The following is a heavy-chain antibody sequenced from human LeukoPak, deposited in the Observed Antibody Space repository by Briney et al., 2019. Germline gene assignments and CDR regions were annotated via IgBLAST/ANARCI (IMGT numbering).Heavy chain of an antibody. J-gene: IGHJ4*02. Sequence: GGSLRLSSAASGFTFRSYAMHWDRQAPGKGLERVAVISYDGSNKYYADSVKGRFTISRDNSKNTLYLQMNSLRAEDTAVYYCARVQHIVVVTALFEYWGQGTLVTVSS. CDR1: GFTFRSYA. V-gene: IGHV3-30*04. D-gene: IGHD2-21*02. CDR3: ARVQHIVVVTALFEY. CDR2: ISYDGSNK.